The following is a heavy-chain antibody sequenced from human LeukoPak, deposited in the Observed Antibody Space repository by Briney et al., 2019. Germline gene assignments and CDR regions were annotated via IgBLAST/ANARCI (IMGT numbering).Heavy chain of an antibody. V-gene: IGHV3-48*04. J-gene: IGHJ6*04. CDR1: GFTFSSYS. CDR3: AELGITMIGGV. D-gene: IGHD3-10*02. CDR2: ISSSGSTI. Sequence: GSLRLSCAASGFTFSSYSMNWVRQAPGKGLEWVSYISSSGSTIYYADSVKGRFTISRDNAKNSLYLQMNSLRAEDTAIYYCAELGITMIGGVWGKGTTVTISS.